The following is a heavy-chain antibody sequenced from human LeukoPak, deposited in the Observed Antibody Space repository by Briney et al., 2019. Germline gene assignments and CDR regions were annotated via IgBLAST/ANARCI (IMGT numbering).Heavy chain of an antibody. V-gene: IGHV3-30*04. Sequence: GRSLRLSCAASGFTLSSYAMHWVRQAPGKGLEWVAVISYDGSNKYYADSVKGRFTTSRDNSKNTLYLQMNSLRAEDTAVYYCARDFYGSGSLDYWGQGTLVTVSS. CDR2: ISYDGSNK. CDR1: GFTLSSYA. J-gene: IGHJ4*02. CDR3: ARDFYGSGSLDY. D-gene: IGHD3-10*01.